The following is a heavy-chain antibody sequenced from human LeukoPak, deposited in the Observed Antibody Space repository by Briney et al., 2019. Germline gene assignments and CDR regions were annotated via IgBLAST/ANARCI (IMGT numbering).Heavy chain of an antibody. CDR1: GFSFSNYD. J-gene: IGHJ6*02. CDR3: ARDPSGYGLDV. CDR2: MVKAGDT. D-gene: IGHD3-10*01. Sequence: GGALRLSCAASGFSFSNYDMQWVRKAPGKGPQWVSDMVKAGDTRYAGSVKGRFTISRENAWHSLYLQMNNLRVEDTAVYYCARDPSGYGLDVWGQGTTVTVS. V-gene: IGHV3-13*02.